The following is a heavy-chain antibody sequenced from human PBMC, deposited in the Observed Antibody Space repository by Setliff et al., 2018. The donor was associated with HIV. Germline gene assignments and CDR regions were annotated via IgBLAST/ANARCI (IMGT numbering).Heavy chain of an antibody. CDR3: AGGWSENTVMVQVEYFRH. CDR1: GGTFNSYT. V-gene: IGHV1-69*10. J-gene: IGHJ1*01. CDR2: IIPMFNIA. D-gene: IGHD5-18*01. Sequence: ASVKVSCKASGGTFNSYTVSWVRQAPGQGLEWMGGIIPMFNIANYAQKFQGRATITADMSTTTASMELRSLRSEDTAVYYCAGGWSENTVMVQVEYFRHWGQGTLVTVSS.